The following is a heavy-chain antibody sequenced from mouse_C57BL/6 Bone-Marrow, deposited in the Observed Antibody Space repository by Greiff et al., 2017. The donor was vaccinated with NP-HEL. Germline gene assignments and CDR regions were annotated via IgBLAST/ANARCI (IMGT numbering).Heavy chain of an antibody. J-gene: IGHJ3*01. Sequence: EVQLVESGGGLVKPGGSLKLSCAASGFTFSSYTMSWVRQTPEKRLAWVATISGGGGNTYYPVSVKGRFTISRDNAKNTLYLQMSSLRSEDTALYYCARQPPIYYDYPWFAYWGQGTLVTVSA. CDR2: ISGGGGNT. CDR1: GFTFSSYT. CDR3: ARQPPIYYDYPWFAY. D-gene: IGHD2-4*01. V-gene: IGHV5-9*01.